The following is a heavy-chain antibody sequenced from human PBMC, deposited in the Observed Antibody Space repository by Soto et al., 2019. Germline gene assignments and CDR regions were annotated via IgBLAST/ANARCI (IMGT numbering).Heavy chain of an antibody. D-gene: IGHD4-17*01. CDR2: ISAHNGNT. J-gene: IGHJ4*02. CDR1: GYIFTSYG. CDR3: ARGRYGDY. V-gene: IGHV1-18*01. Sequence: QAHLVQSGTEVKKPGASVKVSCKGSGYIFTSYGIAWVRQAPGQGLEWMGWISAHNGNTEYAQKFQGRVTVTKDTATSTAYLELRSLRSHDTALYDCARGRYGDYWGQGALVTVSS.